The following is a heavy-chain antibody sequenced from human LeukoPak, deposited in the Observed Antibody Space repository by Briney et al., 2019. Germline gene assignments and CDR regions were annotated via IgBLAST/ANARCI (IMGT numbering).Heavy chain of an antibody. CDR2: ISSDGSTI. CDR1: GFTFSSYA. V-gene: IGHV3-48*01. D-gene: IGHD4-23*01. Sequence: PGWSLRLSCAASGFTFSSYAMNWVRQAPGKGLEWLSYISSDGSTIYYADSVKGRITISRDNARKSLYLQMNSLRAEDTAVYYCVPQKGYGGNPLDYWGQGTLVTVST. CDR3: VPQKGYGGNPLDY. J-gene: IGHJ4*02.